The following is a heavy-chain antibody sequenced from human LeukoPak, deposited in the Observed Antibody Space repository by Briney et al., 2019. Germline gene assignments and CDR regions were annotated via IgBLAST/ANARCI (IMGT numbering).Heavy chain of an antibody. Sequence: QPGGSLRLSCATSGFTFSSYWMSWVRQAPGKGLEWVANIKQDGSEKNYLDSVKGRFTISRDNAKNSLYLQMDSLRAEDTAVYYCTRQRYHDSWGQGTLVTVSS. CDR2: IKQDGSEK. CDR1: GFTFSSYW. J-gene: IGHJ4*02. D-gene: IGHD2-2*01. V-gene: IGHV3-7*01. CDR3: TRQRYHDS.